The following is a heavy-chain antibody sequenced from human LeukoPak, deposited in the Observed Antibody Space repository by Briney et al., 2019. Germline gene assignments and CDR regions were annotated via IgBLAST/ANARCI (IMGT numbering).Heavy chain of an antibody. J-gene: IGHJ5*02. CDR3: ARDGSYDDKDWFDP. Sequence: SETLSLTCTVSGGSISSSSYYWGWIRQPPGKGLEWIGSINYSGNTYYNPSLKSRVAISVDTSRNQFSLKLSSVTAADTAVYYCARDGSYDDKDWFDPWGQGTLVTVSS. CDR2: INYSGNT. V-gene: IGHV4-39*07. CDR1: GGSISSSSYY. D-gene: IGHD3-3*01.